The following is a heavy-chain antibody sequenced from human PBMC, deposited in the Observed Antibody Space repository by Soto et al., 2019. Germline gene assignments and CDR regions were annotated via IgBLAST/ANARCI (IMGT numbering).Heavy chain of an antibody. CDR2: ISYDGSNK. CDR3: AKTYCGGDCYGIDYYYYGMDV. Sequence: GGSLRLSCAASGFTFSSYSMNWVRQAPGKGLEWVAVISYDGSNKYYADSVKGRFTISRDNSKNTLYLQMNSLRAEDTAVYYCAKTYCGGDCYGIDYYYYGMDVWGQGTTVTVSS. D-gene: IGHD2-21*02. J-gene: IGHJ6*02. V-gene: IGHV3-30*18. CDR1: GFTFSSYS.